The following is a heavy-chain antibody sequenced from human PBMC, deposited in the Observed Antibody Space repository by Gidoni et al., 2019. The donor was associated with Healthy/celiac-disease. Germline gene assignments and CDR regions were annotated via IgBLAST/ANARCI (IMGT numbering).Heavy chain of an antibody. J-gene: IGHJ6*02. CDR1: GFTFSSYG. CDR3: ARAIVLQNSLYYYYGMDV. V-gene: IGHV3-33*01. Sequence: QVQLVESGGGVVQPGRSLRLSCAASGFTFSSYGMHWVRQAPGKGLEWVAVIWYDGSNKYYADSVKGRFTISRDNSKNTLYLQMNSLRAEDTAVYYCARAIVLQNSLYYYYGMDVWGQGTTVTVSS. D-gene: IGHD6-6*01. CDR2: IWYDGSNK.